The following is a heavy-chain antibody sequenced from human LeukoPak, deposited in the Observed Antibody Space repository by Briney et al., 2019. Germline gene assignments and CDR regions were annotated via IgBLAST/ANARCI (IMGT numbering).Heavy chain of an antibody. D-gene: IGHD6-6*01. Sequence: ASVKVSCKASVYTFTSYDINWVRQDTGQGLEWMGWMNPNSGNTGYAQKFQGRVTITRNTSISTAYMELSSLRSEDTAVYYCAREYSSSSGAFDIWGQGTMVTVSS. J-gene: IGHJ3*02. CDR3: AREYSSSSGAFDI. CDR2: MNPNSGNT. V-gene: IGHV1-8*03. CDR1: VYTFTSYD.